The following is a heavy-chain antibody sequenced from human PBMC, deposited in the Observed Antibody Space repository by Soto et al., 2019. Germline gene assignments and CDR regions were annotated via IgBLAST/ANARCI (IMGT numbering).Heavy chain of an antibody. CDR3: ARGGGRGYNELDP. CDR2: INPNSGGT. D-gene: IGHD5-12*01. J-gene: IGHJ5*02. V-gene: IGHV1-2*02. CDR1: GYTFTAYY. Sequence: QVQLVQSGAEVKKPGASVKVSCKASGYTFTAYYMHWVRQAPGQGLEWMGWINPNSGGTYHAQNFQGRVTMTRDTSTTTAYMEFASLRFDDTAVYYCARGGGRGYNELDPWGHGTLVIVSS.